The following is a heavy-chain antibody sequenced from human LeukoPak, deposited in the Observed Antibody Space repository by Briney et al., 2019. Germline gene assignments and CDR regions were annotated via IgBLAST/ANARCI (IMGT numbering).Heavy chain of an antibody. J-gene: IGHJ4*02. V-gene: IGHV3-74*01. CDR1: GFTFSSYW. CDR3: AKFGMTTVTHFDY. D-gene: IGHD4-11*01. Sequence: PGGSLRLSCAASGFTFSSYWMHWVRQAPGKGLVWVSRINSDGSSTSYADSVKGRFTISRDNSKNTLYLQMNSLRAEDTAVYYCAKFGMTTVTHFDYWGQGTLVTVSS. CDR2: INSDGSST.